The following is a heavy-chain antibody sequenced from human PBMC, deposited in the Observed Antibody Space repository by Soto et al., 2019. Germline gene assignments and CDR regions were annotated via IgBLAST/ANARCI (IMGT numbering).Heavy chain of an antibody. J-gene: IGHJ4*02. CDR3: ARHPVFYGSRSYLDY. Sequence: QLQLQESGPGLVKPSETLSLTCTVSGGSITSSDYHWAWIRQPPGKGLEWIGSIYYSGRAYYNSSLMSRVTMSIDTSKNLFSLELSSVTAADTAAYYCARHPVFYGSRSYLDYWGLGTLVTVSS. D-gene: IGHD3-10*01. CDR1: GGSITSSDYH. V-gene: IGHV4-39*01. CDR2: IYYSGRA.